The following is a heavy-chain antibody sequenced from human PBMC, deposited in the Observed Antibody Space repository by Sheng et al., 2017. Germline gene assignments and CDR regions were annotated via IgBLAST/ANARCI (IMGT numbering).Heavy chain of an antibody. CDR3: ARESGLGDLDY. D-gene: IGHD3-10*01. V-gene: IGHV3-33*01. Sequence: QVQLVESGGGVVQPGRSLRLSCAASGFTFSSYGMHWVRQAPGKGLEWVAVIWYDGSNKYYADSVKGRFTISRDNSKNTLYLQMNSLRAEDTAVYYCARESGLGDLDYWGQGTLVTVSS. CDR1: GFTFSSYG. CDR2: IWYDGSNK. J-gene: IGHJ4*02.